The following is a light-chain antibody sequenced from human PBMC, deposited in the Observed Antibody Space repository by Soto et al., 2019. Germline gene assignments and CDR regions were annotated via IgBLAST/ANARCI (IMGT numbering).Light chain of an antibody. J-gene: IGLJ2*01. CDR1: SSDVGGYNY. CDR2: EVS. V-gene: IGLV2-14*01. Sequence: QSALTQPASVSGSPGQSITISCTGTSSDVGGYNYVSWYQQHPGKAPKLMIYEVSNRPSGVSNRFSGSKSGNTASLTISGLQAEDEADYDCSSYTRSSTVVFGGGTKVTVL. CDR3: SSYTRSSTVV.